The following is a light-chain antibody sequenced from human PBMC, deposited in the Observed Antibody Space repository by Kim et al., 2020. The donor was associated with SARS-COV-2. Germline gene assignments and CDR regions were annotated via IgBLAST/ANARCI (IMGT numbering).Light chain of an antibody. J-gene: IGLJ2*01. CDR2: RNN. V-gene: IGLV1-47*01. Sequence: PGQRVNISCSGSSSNIGSNYVYWYQQLPGTAPKLLIYRNNQRPSGVPDRFSGSKSGTSASLAISGLRSEDEADYYCAAWDDSLSAVFGGGTQLTVL. CDR3: AAWDDSLSAV. CDR1: SSNIGSNY.